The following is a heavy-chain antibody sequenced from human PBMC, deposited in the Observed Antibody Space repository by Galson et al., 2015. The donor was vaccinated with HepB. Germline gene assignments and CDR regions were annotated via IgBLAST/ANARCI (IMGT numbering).Heavy chain of an antibody. V-gene: IGHV4-31*03. Sequence: TLSLTCTVSGGSISSGGYYWSWIRQHPGKGLEWIGYIYYSGSTYYNPSLKSRVTISVDTSKNQFSLKLSSVTAADTAVYYCARVLSLTSRASYYDFWSGPLDSYYLDYWGQGTLVTVSS. D-gene: IGHD3-3*01. CDR2: IYYSGST. CDR3: ARVLSLTSRASYYDFWSGPLDSYYLDY. CDR1: GGSISSGGYY. J-gene: IGHJ4*02.